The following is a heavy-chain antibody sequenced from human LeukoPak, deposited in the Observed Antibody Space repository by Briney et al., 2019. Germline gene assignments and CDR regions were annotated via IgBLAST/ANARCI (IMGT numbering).Heavy chain of an antibody. J-gene: IGHJ6*03. CDR2: IYYSGST. D-gene: IGHD3-16*02. V-gene: IGHV4-38-2*02. Sequence: SETLSLTCTVSGYSISSGYYWGWIRQPPGKGLEWIGSIYYSGSTNYNPSLKGRGTVSVDTAKNQFSLRLRSVTAADTAVYYCARLPYRHYFYMDVWGKGATVTVSS. CDR1: GYSISSGYY. CDR3: ARLPYRHYFYMDV.